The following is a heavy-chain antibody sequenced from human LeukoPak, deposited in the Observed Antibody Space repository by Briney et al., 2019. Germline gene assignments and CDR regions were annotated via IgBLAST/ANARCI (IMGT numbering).Heavy chain of an antibody. D-gene: IGHD1-20*01. Sequence: PGGSLRLSCAASGFTFSSYAMHWVRQAPGKGLEWVSVIAYDGSNKYYADSVKGRFTISRDNAKNSLYLQMNSLRAEDTAVYYCARVGRDNWTYYYYYYYMDVWGKGTTVTVSS. CDR3: ARVGRDNWTYYYYYYYMDV. V-gene: IGHV3-30-3*01. CDR1: GFTFSSYA. J-gene: IGHJ6*03. CDR2: IAYDGSNK.